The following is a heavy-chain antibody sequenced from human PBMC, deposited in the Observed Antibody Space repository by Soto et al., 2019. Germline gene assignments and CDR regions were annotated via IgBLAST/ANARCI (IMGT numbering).Heavy chain of an antibody. D-gene: IGHD4-17*01. CDR3: ARETNYGGNRYFQH. CDR1: GFTFSSSG. Sequence: GGSLRLSCAAAGFTFSSSGMHWVLQAPGKGLEWVAVIWYDGSNKYYADSVKGRFTISRDNCKNTLYMQMKSLRAEDTAVYYCARETNYGGNRYFQHWGQGTLVPVYS. CDR2: IWYDGSNK. V-gene: IGHV3-33*01. J-gene: IGHJ1*01.